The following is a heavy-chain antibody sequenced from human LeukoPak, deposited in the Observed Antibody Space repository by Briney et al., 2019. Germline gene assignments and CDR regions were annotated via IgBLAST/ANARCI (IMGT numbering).Heavy chain of an antibody. CDR1: GGSISSYY. Sequence: KTSETLSLTCTVSGGSISSYYWSWIRQPPGKGLEWIGNIYYSGSTNYNPSLKSRVTISVDTSKNQFSLKLSSVTAADTAVYYCARYLVSEMATIRGYFDYWGQGTLVTVSS. V-gene: IGHV4-59*01. CDR2: IYYSGST. D-gene: IGHD5-24*01. J-gene: IGHJ4*02. CDR3: ARYLVSEMATIRGYFDY.